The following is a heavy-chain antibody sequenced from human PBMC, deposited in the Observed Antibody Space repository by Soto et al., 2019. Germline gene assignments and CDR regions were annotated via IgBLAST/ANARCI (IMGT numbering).Heavy chain of an antibody. J-gene: IGHJ4*02. CDR3: AKDSRGYRGYPAY. CDR2: ISDDGSNK. V-gene: IGHV3-30*18. D-gene: IGHD5-12*01. Sequence: QAQLVESGGGVVQPGRSLRLSCVASGFTFSNYGIHWVRQAPGKGLDWVAVISDDGSNKFYADSVKGRFTISRDNSKNTLYLQMNSLRAEDTAVYYCAKDSRGYRGYPAYWGQGTLVTVSS. CDR1: GFTFSNYG.